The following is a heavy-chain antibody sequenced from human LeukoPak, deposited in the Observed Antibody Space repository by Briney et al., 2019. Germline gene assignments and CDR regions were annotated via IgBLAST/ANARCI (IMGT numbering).Heavy chain of an antibody. CDR3: ARDQSYYYDSSGYYHY. J-gene: IGHJ4*02. D-gene: IGHD3-22*01. V-gene: IGHV3-11*04. CDR2: ISSSGSTI. CDR1: GFTFSDYY. Sequence: KTGGSLRLSCAASGFTFSDYYMSWIRQAPGKGLEWVSYISSSGSTIYYADSVKGRFTISRDNAKNSLYLQMNSLRAEDTAVYYCARDQSYYYDSSGYYHYWGQGTLVTVSS.